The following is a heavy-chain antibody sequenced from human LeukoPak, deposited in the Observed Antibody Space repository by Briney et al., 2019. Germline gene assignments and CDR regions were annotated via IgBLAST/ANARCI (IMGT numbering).Heavy chain of an antibody. V-gene: IGHV3-30*04. Sequence: GKSLRLSCAASGFTFSSYAMHWVRQAPGKGLEWVAVISYDGSNKYYADSVKGRFTISRDNCKNTLYLQMNTLRAEDTAVYYCARDHSLLLWFGEYFDYWGQGTLVTVSS. CDR2: ISYDGSNK. CDR3: ARDHSLLLWFGEYFDY. CDR1: GFTFSSYA. J-gene: IGHJ4*02. D-gene: IGHD3-10*01.